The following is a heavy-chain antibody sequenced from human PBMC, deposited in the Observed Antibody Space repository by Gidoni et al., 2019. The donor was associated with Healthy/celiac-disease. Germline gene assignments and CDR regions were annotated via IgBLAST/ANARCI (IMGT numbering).Heavy chain of an antibody. V-gene: IGHV3-9*01. CDR3: AKDSGDYPFPARNNWFDP. D-gene: IGHD4-17*01. J-gene: IGHJ5*02. Sequence: EVQLVESGGGLVQPGRSLRLYCAASGFTFDDYAMHWVRQAPGKGLAWVSGISWNSGSIGYADSVKGRFTISRDNAKNSLYLQMNSLRAEDTALYYCAKDSGDYPFPARNNWFDPWGQGTLVTVSS. CDR1: GFTFDDYA. CDR2: ISWNSGSI.